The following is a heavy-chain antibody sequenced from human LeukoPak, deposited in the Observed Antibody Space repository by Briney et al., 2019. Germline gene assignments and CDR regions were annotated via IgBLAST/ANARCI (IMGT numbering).Heavy chain of an antibody. CDR2: ISSSGSTI. V-gene: IGHV3-11*04. CDR3: ARDYDSSGYYYLGAFDI. Sequence: GGSLRLSCAASGFTFSDYYMSWIRQAPGRGLEWVSYISSSGSTIYYADSVKGRFTISRDNAKNSLYLQMNSLRAEDTAVYYCARDYDSSGYYYLGAFDIWGQGTMVTVSS. CDR1: GFTFSDYY. J-gene: IGHJ3*02. D-gene: IGHD3-22*01.